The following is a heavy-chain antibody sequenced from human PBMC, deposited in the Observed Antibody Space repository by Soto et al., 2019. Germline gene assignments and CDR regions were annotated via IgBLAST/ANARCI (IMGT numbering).Heavy chain of an antibody. J-gene: IGHJ3*01. V-gene: IGHV4-59*08. Sequence: PSETLSLTCTVSGGSIRAYYWSWIRQSPEKGLEYIGYISYSGSTNYNPSLKSRVTTSLDTSKNQFSLKLSSVTAADTAIYYCASLNFDILTGYYAFDLWGQGTMVS. D-gene: IGHD3-9*01. CDR3: ASLNFDILTGYYAFDL. CDR2: ISYSGST. CDR1: GGSIRAYY.